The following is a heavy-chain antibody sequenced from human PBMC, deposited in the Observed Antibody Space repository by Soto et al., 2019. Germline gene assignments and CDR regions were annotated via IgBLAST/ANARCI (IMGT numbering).Heavy chain of an antibody. CDR3: ARLDVDTAMVHDY. CDR2: IYYSGST. Sequence: QVQLQESGPGLVKPSQTLSLTCTVSGGSISSGGYYWSWIRQHPGKGLEWIGYIYYSGSTYYNPSLKSRVTISVDTSKNQFALKLSSVTAADTAVYYCARLDVDTAMVHDYWGQGTLVTVSS. J-gene: IGHJ4*02. D-gene: IGHD5-18*01. V-gene: IGHV4-31*03. CDR1: GGSISSGGYY.